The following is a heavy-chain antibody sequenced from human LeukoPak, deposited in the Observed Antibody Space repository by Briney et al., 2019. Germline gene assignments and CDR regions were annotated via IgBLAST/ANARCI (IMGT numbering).Heavy chain of an antibody. D-gene: IGHD5-12*01. V-gene: IGHV1-69*05. J-gene: IGHJ4*02. Sequence: SVKVSCKASGGTFSSHAISWVRQAPGQGLEWVGGIIPIFGTTNYAQKFQGRVTITTDESTSTGYMELRSLRSDDTAVYYCARGDSGYDYGFDDWGQGTLVTVSS. CDR2: IIPIFGTT. CDR1: GGTFSSHA. CDR3: ARGDSGYDYGFDD.